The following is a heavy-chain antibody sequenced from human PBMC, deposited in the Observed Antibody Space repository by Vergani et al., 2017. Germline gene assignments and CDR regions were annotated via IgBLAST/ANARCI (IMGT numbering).Heavy chain of an antibody. Sequence: QVQLQESGPGLVKPSQTLSLTCTVSGDSITSGDYYWSWIRQPPGKGLEWIGYIYYSETTYYNPSLKSRVTISADTSKNQFSLKLSSVTAADTAVYYCARWAPYSSSSGYYYYMDVWGKGTTVTVSS. CDR3: ARWAPYSSSSGYYYYMDV. V-gene: IGHV4-30-4*08. J-gene: IGHJ6*03. CDR2: IYYSETT. D-gene: IGHD6-6*01. CDR1: GDSITSGDYY.